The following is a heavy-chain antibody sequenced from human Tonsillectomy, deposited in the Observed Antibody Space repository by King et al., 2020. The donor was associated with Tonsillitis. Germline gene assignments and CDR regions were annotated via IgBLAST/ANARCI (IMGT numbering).Heavy chain of an antibody. CDR1: GYTFTSDD. V-gene: IGHV1-8*01. Sequence: VQLVESGAEVKKPGASVKVSCKASGYTFTSDDINWVRQATGQGLEWMGWMNPNSGNTGYAQKFQGRVTMTRNTSISTAYMELSSLGSEDTAVYYCARDTFYYMSGYLCAFDIWGQGTMVTVSS. CDR3: ARDTFYYMSGYLCAFDI. D-gene: IGHD3-22*01. J-gene: IGHJ3*02. CDR2: MNPNSGNT.